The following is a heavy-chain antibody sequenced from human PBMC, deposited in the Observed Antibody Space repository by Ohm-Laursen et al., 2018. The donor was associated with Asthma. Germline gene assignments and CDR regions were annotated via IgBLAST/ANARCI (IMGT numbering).Heavy chain of an antibody. CDR2: IIPIFHAK. Sequence: SVKVSCKASGGTFSSYSISWVRQAPGQGLEWMGGIIPIFHAKKYGQKFQGRVTINADASTSTAYMELSTLRSEDTAVYYCAREGVLSYAFDIWGQGTMVTVSS. CDR1: GGTFSSYS. D-gene: IGHD1-26*01. J-gene: IGHJ3*02. CDR3: AREGVLSYAFDI. V-gene: IGHV1-69*13.